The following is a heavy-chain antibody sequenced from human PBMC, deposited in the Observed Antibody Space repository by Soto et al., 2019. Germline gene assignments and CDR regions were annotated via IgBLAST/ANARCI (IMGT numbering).Heavy chain of an antibody. D-gene: IGHD3-22*01. J-gene: IGHJ5*02. CDR3: ARDRDDSSADLGLFDP. CDR2: ISSSSSYI. V-gene: IGHV3-21*01. CDR1: GFTFSSYS. Sequence: KPGGSLRLSCAASGFTFSSYSMNWVHQAPGKGLEWVSSISSSSSYIYYADSVKGRFTISRDNAKNSLYLQMNSLRAEDTAVYYCARDRDDSSADLGLFDPWGQGTLVTVSS.